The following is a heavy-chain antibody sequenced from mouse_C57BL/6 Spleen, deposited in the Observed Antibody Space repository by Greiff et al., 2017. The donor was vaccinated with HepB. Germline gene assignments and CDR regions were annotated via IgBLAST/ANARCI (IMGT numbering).Heavy chain of an antibody. V-gene: IGHV5-17*01. J-gene: IGHJ2*01. CDR1: GFTFSDYG. D-gene: IGHD1-1*01. CDR3: PRKTTVVAFDY. CDR2: ISSGSSTI. Sequence: EVKLVESGGGLVKPGGSLKLSCAASGFTFSDYGMHWVRQAPEKGLEWVAYISSGSSTIYYADTVKGRFTISRDNAKNTLVLQMTRLRSEDTAMYERPRKTTVVAFDYWGQGTTLTVSS.